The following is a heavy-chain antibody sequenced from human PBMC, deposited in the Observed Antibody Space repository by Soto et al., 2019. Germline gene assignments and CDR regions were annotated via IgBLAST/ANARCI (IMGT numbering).Heavy chain of an antibody. CDR3: SRFIMVGGWFDPNYYHGMDV. CDR1: GYTFSNYG. Sequence: ASVKVSCKTSGYTFSNYGINWVQQAPGQGLEWMGWISGYNGNTNYAQTVQGRVTMTTDTSTGTVYMELRSLKSDDTAIYYCSRFIMVGGWFDPNYYHGMDVWG. J-gene: IGHJ6*02. CDR2: ISGYNGNT. D-gene: IGHD6-19*01. V-gene: IGHV1-18*01.